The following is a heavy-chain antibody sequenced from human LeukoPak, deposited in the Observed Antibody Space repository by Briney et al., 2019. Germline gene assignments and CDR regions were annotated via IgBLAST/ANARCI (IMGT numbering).Heavy chain of an antibody. V-gene: IGHV2-5*02. Sequence: SGPTLVNPTQTLTLTCTFSGFSLSTSGVGVGWIRQPPGKALEWLALIYWDDDKRYSPSLKSRLTITKDTSKNQVVLTMTNMDPVDTATYYCAHLSWIQLWFRPLGAFDIWGQGTMVTVSS. CDR1: GFSLSTSGVG. J-gene: IGHJ3*02. CDR3: AHLSWIQLWFRPLGAFDI. CDR2: IYWDDDK. D-gene: IGHD5-18*01.